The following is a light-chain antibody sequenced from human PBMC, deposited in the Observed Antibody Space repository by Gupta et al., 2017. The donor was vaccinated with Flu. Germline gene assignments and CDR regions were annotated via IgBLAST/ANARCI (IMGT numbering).Light chain of an antibody. Sequence: SYVLTQPPSVSVAPGQTATIPCGGYNIGSRSVHWYQQRSGQAPVLVVYDDNGRPSGIPERVSGSNSGNTATLTISGVEAGDEADYYCQVWDDSRDSYVFGPGTKISVL. CDR1: NIGSRS. CDR2: DDN. V-gene: IGLV3-21*02. CDR3: QVWDDSRDSYV. J-gene: IGLJ1*01.